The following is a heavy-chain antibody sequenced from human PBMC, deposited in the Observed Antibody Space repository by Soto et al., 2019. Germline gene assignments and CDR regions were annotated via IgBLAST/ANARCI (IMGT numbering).Heavy chain of an antibody. CDR2: IIPIFGTA. V-gene: IGHV1-69*13. D-gene: IGHD4-17*01. Sequence: AASVKVSCKASGGTFSSYAISWVRQAPGQGLEWMGGIIPIFGTANYAQKFQGRVTITADESTSTAYMELSSLRSEDTAVYYCARVPRADYGDYAFDYWGQGTLVTVSS. CDR1: GGTFSSYA. J-gene: IGHJ4*02. CDR3: ARVPRADYGDYAFDY.